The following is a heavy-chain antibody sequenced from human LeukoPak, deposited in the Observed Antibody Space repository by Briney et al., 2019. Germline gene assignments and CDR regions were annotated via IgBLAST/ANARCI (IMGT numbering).Heavy chain of an antibody. D-gene: IGHD2-2*01. CDR3: ARGSCSSTSCYFAGYYFDY. CDR1: GCPISSYY. Sequence: SETLSLTCTVSGCPISSYYWSWIRQPPGKGLEWIGYIYYSGSTNYNPSLKSRVTISVDTSKNQFSLKLSSVTAADTAVYYCARGSCSSTSCYFAGYYFDYWGQGTLVTVSS. CDR2: IYYSGST. J-gene: IGHJ4*02. V-gene: IGHV4-59*01.